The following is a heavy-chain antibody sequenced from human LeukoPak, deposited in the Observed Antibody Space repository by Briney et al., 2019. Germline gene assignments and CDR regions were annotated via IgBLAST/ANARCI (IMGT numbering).Heavy chain of an antibody. CDR2: IFWDDDK. CDR3: AHIMLAAGLDY. J-gene: IGHJ4*02. Sequence: SGPTLVRPTQTLTLTCTFSGFSLTTSGVGVGWIRQPPGKALEWLAVIFWDDDKRYSPSLKSRITITKDTSKNQVVLTMPRMDPLDTATFYCAHIMLAAGLDYWGQGTLVTVSS. CDR1: GFSLTTSGVG. D-gene: IGHD6-13*01. V-gene: IGHV2-5*02.